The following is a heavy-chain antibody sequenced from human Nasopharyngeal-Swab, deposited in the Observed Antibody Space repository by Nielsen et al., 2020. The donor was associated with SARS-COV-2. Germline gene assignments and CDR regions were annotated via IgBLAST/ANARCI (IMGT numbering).Heavy chain of an antibody. J-gene: IGHJ6*02. V-gene: IGHV3-21*01. CDR1: GFTFSSYS. D-gene: IGHD6-13*01. CDR2: ISSSSSYI. Sequence: LSLTCAASGFTFSSYSMNWVRQAPGKGLERVSSISSSSSYIYYADSVKGRFTISRDNAKNSLYLQMNSLRAEDTAVYYCARVFNRVSEIAAADPNIYYYYGMDVWGQGTTVTVSS. CDR3: ARVFNRVSEIAAADPNIYYYYGMDV.